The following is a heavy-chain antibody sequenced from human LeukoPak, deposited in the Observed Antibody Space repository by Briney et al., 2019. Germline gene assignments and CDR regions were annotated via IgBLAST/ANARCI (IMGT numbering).Heavy chain of an antibody. V-gene: IGHV3-30*18. D-gene: IGHD3-16*01. CDR3: AKGAYDYVWGSLIDY. CDR2: ISYDGSNK. Sequence: GGSLRPSCAALGSTFSSNGINWVRQAPARGLGWVAVISYDGSNKYYADSVKGRFTISRDNSKNTLYLQMNSLRAEDTAVYYCAKGAYDYVWGSLIDYWGQGTLVTVSS. J-gene: IGHJ4*02. CDR1: GSTFSSNG.